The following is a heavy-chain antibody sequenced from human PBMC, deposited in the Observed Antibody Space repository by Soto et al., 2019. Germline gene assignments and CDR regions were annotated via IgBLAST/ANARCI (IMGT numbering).Heavy chain of an antibody. J-gene: IGHJ2*01. CDR2: LFYSGNT. CDR1: GASASTITYD. V-gene: IGHV4-39*01. CDR3: AGSQGLRWPDYYFDL. D-gene: IGHD4-17*01. Sequence: QRRLQESGPGLVRPSGTLSLTCTVPGASASTITYDWGWIRQPPGKGLEWIGSLFYSGNTYYKPSLKSRVTISVDKSKNQFSLNLHSVTAVDTALYYCAGSQGLRWPDYYFDLWGRGTLVTVSS.